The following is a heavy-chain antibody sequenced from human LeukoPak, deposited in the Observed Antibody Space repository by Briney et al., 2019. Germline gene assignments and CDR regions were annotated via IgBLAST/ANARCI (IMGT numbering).Heavy chain of an antibody. CDR3: ARKAGYDFWSGYTAGFDP. D-gene: IGHD3-3*01. CDR1: GFTFSSYW. J-gene: IGHJ5*02. Sequence: PGGPLRLSCAASGFTFSSYWMHWVRQAPGKGLVWVSRINSDGSSTSYADSVKGRFTISRDNAKNTLYLQMNSLRAEDTAVYYCARKAGYDFWSGYTAGFDPWGQGTLVTVSS. CDR2: INSDGSST. V-gene: IGHV3-74*01.